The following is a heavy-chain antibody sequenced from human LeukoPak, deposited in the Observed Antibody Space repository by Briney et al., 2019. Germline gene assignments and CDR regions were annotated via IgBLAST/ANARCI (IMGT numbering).Heavy chain of an antibody. CDR3: ARGATAMVTYAFDI. Sequence: GGSLRLSCAASGFTVSSNYTSWVRQAPGKGLEWVSVIYSGGSTYYADSVKGRFTISRDNSKNTLYLQMNSLRAEDTAVYYCARGATAMVTYAFDIWGQGTMVTVSS. CDR2: IYSGGST. V-gene: IGHV3-66*01. J-gene: IGHJ3*02. CDR1: GFTVSSNY. D-gene: IGHD5-18*01.